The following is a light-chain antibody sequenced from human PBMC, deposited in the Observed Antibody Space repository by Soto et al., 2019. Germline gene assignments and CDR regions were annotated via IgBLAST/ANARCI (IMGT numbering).Light chain of an antibody. CDR3: SSYGGSNNYV. Sequence: QSALTQPRSVSGSPGQSVTISCTGTNSDVGAYNYVSWYQQHPGKAPKLMIYEVNKRPSGVPDRFSGSKSGNTASLTVSGLQAEDEADYYCSSYGGSNNYVFGTGTKLTVL. J-gene: IGLJ1*01. V-gene: IGLV2-8*01. CDR1: NSDVGAYNY. CDR2: EVN.